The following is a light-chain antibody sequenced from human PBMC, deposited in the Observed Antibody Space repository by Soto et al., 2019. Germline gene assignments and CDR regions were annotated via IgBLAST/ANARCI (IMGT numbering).Light chain of an antibody. CDR1: QSVGSSY. V-gene: IGKV3-20*01. Sequence: EIVLTQSPGTLSLSPGERATLSCRASQSVGSSYLAWYQQKPGQAPRLLIYGASSRATGIPDRFSGSGSGTDFTLTISRLEPEDFEVYYCQQYDSSPLTFGGGTKVEIK. CDR3: QQYDSSPLT. CDR2: GAS. J-gene: IGKJ4*01.